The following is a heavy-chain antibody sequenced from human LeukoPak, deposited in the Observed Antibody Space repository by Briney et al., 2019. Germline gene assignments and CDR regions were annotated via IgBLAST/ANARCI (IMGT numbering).Heavy chain of an antibody. Sequence: ASVKVSCKASGYTFTSYGISWVRQAPGQGLEWMGWISAYNGNTNYAQKLQGRVTMTTDTSTSTVYMELRSLRSDDTAVYYCARLPRGGIATYYYYHYMDVWGKGTTVTVSS. CDR3: ARLPRGGIATYYYYHYMDV. CDR1: GYTFTSYG. J-gene: IGHJ6*03. CDR2: ISAYNGNT. V-gene: IGHV1-18*01. D-gene: IGHD3-16*02.